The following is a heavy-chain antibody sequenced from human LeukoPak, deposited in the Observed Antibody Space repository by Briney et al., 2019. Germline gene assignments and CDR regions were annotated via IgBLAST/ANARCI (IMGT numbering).Heavy chain of an antibody. Sequence: ASVKVSCKASGYTFTSNDINWVRQATGQGLEWMGWMNPNSGNTGYAQKFQGRVTITRNNSISTAYMELSSLRSEDTAVYYCARGVGAIFGAANYSMDVWGKGTTVTVSS. CDR3: ARGVGAIFGAANYSMDV. V-gene: IGHV1-8*03. CDR1: GYTFTSND. J-gene: IGHJ6*03. CDR2: MNPNSGNT. D-gene: IGHD3-3*01.